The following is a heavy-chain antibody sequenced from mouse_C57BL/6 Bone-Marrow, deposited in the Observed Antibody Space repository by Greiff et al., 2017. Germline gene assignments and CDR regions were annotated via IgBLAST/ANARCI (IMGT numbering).Heavy chain of an antibody. D-gene: IGHD1-1*01. V-gene: IGHV1-55*01. CDR3: ARQNYGKGVAMDY. Sequence: QVQLQQSGPELVKPGASVKMSCKASGYTFTGYWITWVKQRPGQGPEWIGDICPGGGSTNYNEKVKSKVTLTVDTAYSTAHMQLSSLTSEDYAVYYCARQNYGKGVAMDYWGQGTSVTVSS. J-gene: IGHJ4*01. CDR1: GYTFTGYW. CDR2: ICPGGGST.